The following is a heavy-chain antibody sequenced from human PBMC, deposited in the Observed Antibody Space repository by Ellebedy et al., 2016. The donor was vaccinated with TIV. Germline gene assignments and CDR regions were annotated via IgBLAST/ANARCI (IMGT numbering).Heavy chain of an antibody. CDR3: ARYRLGQGLAYQFLDY. CDR1: GYTFTYYG. CDR2: ITAYNGNR. D-gene: IGHD2-2*01. V-gene: IGHV1-18*04. J-gene: IGHJ4*02. Sequence: AASVKVSCKASGYTFTYYGITWVRQAPGQGLEWMGWITAYNGNRNYAQKIQDRVTMTTDTSTSPAYMELRSLRSDDTAVYYCARYRLGQGLAYQFLDYWGQGTLVTVSS.